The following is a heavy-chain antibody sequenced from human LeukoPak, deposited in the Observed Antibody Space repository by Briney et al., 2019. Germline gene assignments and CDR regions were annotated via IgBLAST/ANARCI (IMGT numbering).Heavy chain of an antibody. V-gene: IGHV1-8*03. CDR2: MNPNSGNT. CDR3: ARSGCDYSWFDP. D-gene: IGHD5-12*01. Sequence: GASVKVSCKASGYTFTSYDINWVRQATGQGLKRMGWMNPNSGNTGYAQKFQGRVTITRNTSISTAYMELSSLRSEDAAVYYCARSGCDYSWFDPWGQGTLVTVSS. CDR1: GYTFTSYD. J-gene: IGHJ5*02.